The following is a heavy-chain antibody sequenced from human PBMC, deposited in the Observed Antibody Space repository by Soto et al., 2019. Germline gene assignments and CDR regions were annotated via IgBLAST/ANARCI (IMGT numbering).Heavy chain of an antibody. J-gene: IGHJ5*02. CDR1: GFTFNNYA. CDR2: ISDSGHST. CDR3: AKGPHRSGYHGWFDP. Sequence: GGSLRLSCAASGFTFNNYAMSWVRQAPGKGFEWVSVISDSGHSTYYPDSVKGRFTISRDNSKNTLYLQMNSLSAEDTAVYYCAKGPHRSGYHGWFDPWGQGTLVTVSS. V-gene: IGHV3-23*01. D-gene: IGHD3-22*01.